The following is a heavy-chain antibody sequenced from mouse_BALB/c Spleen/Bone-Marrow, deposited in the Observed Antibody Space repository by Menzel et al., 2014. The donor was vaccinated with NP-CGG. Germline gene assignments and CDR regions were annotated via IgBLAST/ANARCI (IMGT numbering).Heavy chain of an antibody. V-gene: IGHV1-5*01. D-gene: IGHD2-1*01. Sequence: SGTVLARPGASVKMSCKASGYSFTSYWMHWVKQRPGQGLEWIGAIYPGNSDTSYNQKSKGKAKLTAVTSATTAYMELSSLTNEDSAVYFCTRKVYYGNPLDYWGQGTTLTVSS. CDR2: IYPGNSDT. CDR3: TRKVYYGNPLDY. CDR1: GYSFTSYW. J-gene: IGHJ2*01.